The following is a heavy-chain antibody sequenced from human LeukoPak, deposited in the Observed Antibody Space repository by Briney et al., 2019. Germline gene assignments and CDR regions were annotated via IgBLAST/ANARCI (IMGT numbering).Heavy chain of an antibody. Sequence: GGSLRLSCAASGFTFRTYGMYWVRQAPGKGPEWVSYISTGSSTLYYADSVKGRFTISRDTAKNSLFLQMNSLRAEDTAVYYCARVRYYDSSGSYDYWGQGTLVTVSS. CDR2: ISTGSSTL. CDR3: ARVRYYDSSGSYDY. J-gene: IGHJ4*02. D-gene: IGHD3-22*01. V-gene: IGHV3-48*04. CDR1: GFTFRTYG.